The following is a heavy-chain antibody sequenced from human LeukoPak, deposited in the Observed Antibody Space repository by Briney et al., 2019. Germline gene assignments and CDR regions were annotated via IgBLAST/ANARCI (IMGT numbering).Heavy chain of an antibody. CDR2: INSDGSST. D-gene: IGHD1-26*01. V-gene: IGHV3-74*01. CDR1: GFTFSSYW. Sequence: GGSLRLSCAASGFTFSSYWMHWVRQAPGKGLVWVSRINSDGSSTSYAASVKGRFTISRDNAMNTLYLQMNSLRADDTAVYFCARWDSAGTSKYYFDYWGQGTPVTVSP. J-gene: IGHJ4*02. CDR3: ARWDSAGTSKYYFDY.